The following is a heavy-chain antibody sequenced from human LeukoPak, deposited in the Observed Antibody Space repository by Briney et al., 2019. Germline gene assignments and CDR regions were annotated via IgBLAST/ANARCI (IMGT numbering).Heavy chain of an antibody. CDR3: ARDSRYRGYSYGYGDY. J-gene: IGHJ4*02. CDR2: ISSSSSTI. Sequence: GGSLRLSCAASGFTFSSYSMNWVRQAPGKGLEWVSYISSSSSTIYYADSVKGRFTISRDNAKNSLYLQMNSLRAEDTAVYYCARDSRYRGYSYGYGDYWGPGTLVTVSS. CDR1: GFTFSSYS. V-gene: IGHV3-48*01. D-gene: IGHD5-18*01.